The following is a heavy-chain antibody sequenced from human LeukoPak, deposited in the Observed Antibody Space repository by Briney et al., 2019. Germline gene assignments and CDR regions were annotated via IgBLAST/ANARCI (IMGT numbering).Heavy chain of an antibody. CDR3: AKDVKSDGVWDIDH. CDR2: IYGSGDGQT. Sequence: GGSLRLSCAASGFTFRAYTMNWVRQAPGKGLEGVSGIYGSGDGQTFYADSVRGRFTISRDDSRNLVFLHMDNLRVEDAALYYCAKDVKSDGVWDIDHWGQGTLVTVSS. CDR1: GFTFRAYT. D-gene: IGHD3-16*01. J-gene: IGHJ4*02. V-gene: IGHV3-23*01.